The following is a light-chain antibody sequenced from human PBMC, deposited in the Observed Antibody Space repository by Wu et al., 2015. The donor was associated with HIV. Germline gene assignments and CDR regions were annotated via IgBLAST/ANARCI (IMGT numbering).Light chain of an antibody. CDR3: QQTYTTPRYT. J-gene: IGKJ2*01. Sequence: DIQMTQSPSSLSASVGDRVTITCRASQSISSYLHWYQQKPGKAPELLIYATSTLQSGVPSRFSGSGFGTYFILTINSLQPEDFATYYCQQTYTTPRYTFGQGTKLDIK. CDR1: QSISSY. V-gene: IGKV1-39*01. CDR2: ATS.